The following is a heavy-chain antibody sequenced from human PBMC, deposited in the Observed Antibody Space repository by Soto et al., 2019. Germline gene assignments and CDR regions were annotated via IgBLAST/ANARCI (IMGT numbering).Heavy chain of an antibody. CDR1: GFTVSSNY. CDR3: ARDFPLSEYRFSGSYYYNY. CDR2: IYSNGNT. J-gene: IGHJ4*02. V-gene: IGHV3-53*01. Sequence: GGSLRLSCAASGFTVSSNYMSWVRQAPGKGLEWVSTIYSNGNTYYADSVKGRFTISRDKSKNTLYLQMNSLRAEDMAVYYCARDFPLSEYRFSGSYYYNYWGQGTLVTVSS. D-gene: IGHD1-26*01.